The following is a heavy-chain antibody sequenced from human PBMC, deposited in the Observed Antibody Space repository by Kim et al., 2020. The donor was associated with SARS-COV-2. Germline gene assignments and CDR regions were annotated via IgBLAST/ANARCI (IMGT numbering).Heavy chain of an antibody. CDR1: GGSISSSSYY. V-gene: IGHV4-39*01. J-gene: IGHJ3*02. CDR3: ASSDYVWGSYRYTLGYAFDI. Sequence: SETLSLTCTVSGGSISSSSYYWGWIRQPPGKGLEWIGSIYYSGSTYYNPSLKSRVTISVDTSKNQFSLKLSSVTAADTAVYYCASSDYVWGSYRYTLGYAFDIWGQGTMVTVSS. CDR2: IYYSGST. D-gene: IGHD3-16*02.